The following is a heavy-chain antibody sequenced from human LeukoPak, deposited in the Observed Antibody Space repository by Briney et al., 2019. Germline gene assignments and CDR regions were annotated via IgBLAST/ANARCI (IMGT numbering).Heavy chain of an antibody. D-gene: IGHD6-13*01. V-gene: IGHV4-59*01. J-gene: IGHJ4*02. CDR3: TRGGFSSWYSTY. Sequence: SETLSLTCTVSGGSISSYYWSWIRQPPGKGLEWIGYIYYSGSTYYNPSLKSRVTISVDTSKNQFSLKLSSVTAADTAVYYCTRGGFSSWYSTYWGQGTLVTVSS. CDR1: GGSISSYY. CDR2: IYYSGST.